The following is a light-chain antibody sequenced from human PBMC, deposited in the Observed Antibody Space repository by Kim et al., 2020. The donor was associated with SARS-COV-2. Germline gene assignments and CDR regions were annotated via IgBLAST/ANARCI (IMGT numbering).Light chain of an antibody. CDR2: GAS. CDR1: QSVSSSY. Sequence: DIVLTQSPGTLSLSPGERATLSCRASQSVSSSYLAWYQQKPGQAPRLLIYGASSRATGIPDRFSGSGSGTDFTLTISRLEPEDFAVYYCQHYGSSHGWTFGQGTKVDIK. CDR3: QHYGSSHGWT. J-gene: IGKJ1*01. V-gene: IGKV3-20*01.